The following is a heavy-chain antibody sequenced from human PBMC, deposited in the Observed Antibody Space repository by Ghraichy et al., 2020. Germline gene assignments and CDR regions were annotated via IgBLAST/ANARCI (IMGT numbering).Heavy chain of an antibody. CDR1: GFTFSSYA. J-gene: IGHJ4*02. CDR3: VKGDIVVVPAADFDY. Sequence: GGSLRLSCSASGFTFSSYAMHWVRQAPGKGLEYVSAISSNGGSTYYADSVKGRFTISRDNSKNTLYLQMSSLRAEDTAVYYCVKGDIVVVPAADFDYWGQGTXVXXS. CDR2: ISSNGGST. V-gene: IGHV3-64D*06. D-gene: IGHD2-2*01.